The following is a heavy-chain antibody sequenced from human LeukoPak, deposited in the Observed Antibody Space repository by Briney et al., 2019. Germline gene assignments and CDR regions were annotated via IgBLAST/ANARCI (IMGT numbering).Heavy chain of an antibody. CDR3: ARDGPYSTSSTHPP. V-gene: IGHV3-7*03. CDR2: IKQDGSEK. J-gene: IGHJ5*02. CDR1: GFTFSSSW. D-gene: IGHD6-6*01. Sequence: GGSLRLSCAASGFTFSSSWMSWVRQAPGKGLEWVADIKQDGSEKYYVGSVKGRFTISRDNAKNSLYLQMDSLRAEDTAVYYCARDGPYSTSSTHPPWGQGTLVTVSS.